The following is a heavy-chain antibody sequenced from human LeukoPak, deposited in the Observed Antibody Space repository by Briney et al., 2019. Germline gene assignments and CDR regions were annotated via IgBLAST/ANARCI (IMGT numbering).Heavy chain of an antibody. CDR2: ISSSSSYI. CDR3: ARELDYGDSPHFDY. Sequence: PGGSLTLSCAASGFTFSSYSMNWVRQAPGKGLEWVSSISSSSSYIYYADSVKGRFTISRDNAKNSLYLQMNSLRAEDTAVYYCARELDYGDSPHFDYWGQGTLVTVSS. V-gene: IGHV3-21*01. CDR1: GFTFSSYS. D-gene: IGHD4-17*01. J-gene: IGHJ4*02.